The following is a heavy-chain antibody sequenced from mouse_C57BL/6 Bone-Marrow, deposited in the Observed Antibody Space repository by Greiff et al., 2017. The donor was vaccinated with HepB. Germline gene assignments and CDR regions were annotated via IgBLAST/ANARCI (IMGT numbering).Heavy chain of an antibody. CDR2: INPNNGGT. V-gene: IGHV1-18*01. J-gene: IGHJ4*01. CDR1: GYTFTDYN. CDR3: ARYSNYVYYAMDY. Sequence: VHVKQSGPELVKPGASVKIPCKASGYTFTDYNMDWVKQSHGKSLEWIGDINPNNGGTIYNQKFKGKATLTVDKSSSTAYMELRSLTSEDTAVYYCARYSNYVYYAMDYWGQGTSVTVSS. D-gene: IGHD2-5*01.